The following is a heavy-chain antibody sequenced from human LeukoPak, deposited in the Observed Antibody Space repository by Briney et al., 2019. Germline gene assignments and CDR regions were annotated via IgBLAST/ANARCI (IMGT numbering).Heavy chain of an antibody. CDR3: ARDGNYYDSSPTFDY. V-gene: IGHV4-31*03. CDR2: IYYSGST. Sequence: SQTLSLTCTVSGGSISSGGYYWSWIRQHPGKGLEWIGYIYYSGSTYYNPSLKSRVTISVDTSKNQFSLKLSSVTAADTAVYYCARDGNYYDSSPTFDYWGRGTLVTVSS. CDR1: GGSISSGGYY. J-gene: IGHJ4*02. D-gene: IGHD3-22*01.